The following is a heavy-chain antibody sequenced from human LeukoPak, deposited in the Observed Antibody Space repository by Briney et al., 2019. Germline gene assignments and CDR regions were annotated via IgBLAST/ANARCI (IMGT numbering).Heavy chain of an antibody. Sequence: PGGSLRLSCAASGFTFSSYAMHWVRQAPGKGLEYVSAISSNGGSTYYTNSVKSRFTISRDNSKNTMYLQMGSLRAEDMAVYYCARRMMYYDYVWGSSSHDAFDIWGQGTMVTVSS. CDR2: ISSNGGST. CDR1: GFTFSSYA. V-gene: IGHV3-64*01. CDR3: ARRMMYYDYVWGSSSHDAFDI. D-gene: IGHD3-16*01. J-gene: IGHJ3*02.